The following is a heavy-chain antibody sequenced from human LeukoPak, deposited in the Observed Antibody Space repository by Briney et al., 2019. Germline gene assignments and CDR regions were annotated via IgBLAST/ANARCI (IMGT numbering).Heavy chain of an antibody. V-gene: IGHV3-48*03. Sequence: GGSLRLSCAASGFTFSSYEMNWVRQAPGKGLEWVSYISSSGSTIYYADSVKGRFTISRDNAKNSLYLQMNSLRAEDTAVYYCARGDSGYDFNWFDPWGQGTPVTVSS. J-gene: IGHJ5*02. CDR2: ISSSGSTI. CDR3: ARGDSGYDFNWFDP. D-gene: IGHD5-12*01. CDR1: GFTFSSYE.